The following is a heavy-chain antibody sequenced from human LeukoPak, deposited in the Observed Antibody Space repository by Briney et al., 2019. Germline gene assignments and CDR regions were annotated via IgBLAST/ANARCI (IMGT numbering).Heavy chain of an antibody. V-gene: IGHV3-21*04. J-gene: IGHJ4*02. D-gene: IGHD3-9*01. Sequence: GGSLRLSCAASGFTFSSYSMNWVRQAPGKGLEWVSSISSSSSYIYHADSVRGRFTISRDNSKNTLYLQMNSLRAEDTALYYCAKDSGYDILTGYYSSFDYWGQGTLVTVSS. CDR1: GFTFSSYS. CDR2: ISSSSSYI. CDR3: AKDSGYDILTGYYSSFDY.